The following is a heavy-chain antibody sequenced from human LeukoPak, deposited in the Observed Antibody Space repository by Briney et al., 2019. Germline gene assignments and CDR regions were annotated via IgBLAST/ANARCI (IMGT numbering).Heavy chain of an antibody. CDR3: ARAAIGGYLYYYYYMDV. D-gene: IGHD5-12*01. Sequence: GASVKVSCKASGYTFTSYGISWVRQAPGQGLEWMGWISAYNGNTNYAQKFQGRVTMTRDTSISTAYMELSRLRSDDTAVYYCARAAIGGYLYYYYYMDVWGKGTTVTVSS. CDR1: GYTFTSYG. J-gene: IGHJ6*03. CDR2: ISAYNGNT. V-gene: IGHV1-18*01.